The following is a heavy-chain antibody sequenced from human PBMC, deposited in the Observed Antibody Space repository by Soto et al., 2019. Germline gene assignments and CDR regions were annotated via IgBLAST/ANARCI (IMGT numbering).Heavy chain of an antibody. Sequence: EVQLVESGGGLVKPGGSRRLSCAASGFNFSNAWMHWVRQAPGTGLEGDGRIKSKTDGGTPDYAAPVKSRLTISRDDSKNTLYLQMNSLKTEDTALYYCPTSRGYDRSGYCYVGDAFDILGQGTMVTVSS. J-gene: IGHJ3*02. D-gene: IGHD3-22*01. CDR1: GFNFSNAW. CDR2: IKSKTDGGTP. CDR3: PTSRGYDRSGYCYVGDAFDI. V-gene: IGHV3-15*07.